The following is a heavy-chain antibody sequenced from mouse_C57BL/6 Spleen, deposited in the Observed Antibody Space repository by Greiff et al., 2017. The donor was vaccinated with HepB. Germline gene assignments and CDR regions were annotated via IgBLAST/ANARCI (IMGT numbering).Heavy chain of an antibody. Sequence: QVQLKQSGPELVKPGASVKISCKASGYAFSSSWMNWVKQRPGKGLEWIGRIYPGDGDTNYNGKFKGKATLTADKSSSTAYMQLSSLTSEDSAVYFCARLHYGSSVDWYFDVWGTGTTVTVSS. V-gene: IGHV1-82*01. CDR3: ARLHYGSSVDWYFDV. CDR2: IYPGDGDT. D-gene: IGHD1-1*01. CDR1: GYAFSSSW. J-gene: IGHJ1*03.